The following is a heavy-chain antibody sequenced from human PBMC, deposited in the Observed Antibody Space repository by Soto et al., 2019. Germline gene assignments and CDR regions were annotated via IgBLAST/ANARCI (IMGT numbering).Heavy chain of an antibody. J-gene: IGHJ5*02. D-gene: IGHD3-10*02. V-gene: IGHV4-39*01. Sequence: SETLSLTCTVSGGSISSSSYYWGWIRQPPGKGLEWIGSIYYSGSTYYNPSLKSRVTISVDTSKNQFSLKLSSVTAADTAVYYCARQCSYTGNWFDPWGQGTLVTVSS. CDR1: GGSISSSSYY. CDR2: IYYSGST. CDR3: ARQCSYTGNWFDP.